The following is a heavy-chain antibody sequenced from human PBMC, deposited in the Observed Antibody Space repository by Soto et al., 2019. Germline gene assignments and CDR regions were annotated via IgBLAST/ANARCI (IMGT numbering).Heavy chain of an antibody. CDR3: ARVSRTSDRY. D-gene: IGHD3-22*01. CDR2: IDSNGSPI. CDR1: GFTLSSYN. Sequence: EVQLVESGGDLVQPGGSLRLSCAASGFTLSSYNMNWVRQAPGKGLEWVAYIDSNGSPIYYADSVQGRFTISRDNAQNSLYLQMNSLRVEDTAVYYCARVSRTSDRYWGPGTLVTVSS. J-gene: IGHJ4*02. V-gene: IGHV3-48*04.